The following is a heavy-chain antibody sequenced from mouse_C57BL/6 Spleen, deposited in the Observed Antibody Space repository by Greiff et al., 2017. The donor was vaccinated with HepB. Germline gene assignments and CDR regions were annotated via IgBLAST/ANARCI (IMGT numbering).Heavy chain of an antibody. CDR2: IWTGGGT. D-gene: IGHD2-1*01. Sequence: VKLMESGPGLVAPSQSLSITCTVSGFSLTSYAISWVRQPPGKGLEWLGVIWTGGGTNYNSALKSRLSISKDNSKSQVFLKMNSLQTDDTARYYCARNWEDGNYVDWYFDVCGTGTTVTVSS. CDR1: GFSLTSYA. V-gene: IGHV2-9-1*01. CDR3: ARNWEDGNYVDWYFDV. J-gene: IGHJ1*03.